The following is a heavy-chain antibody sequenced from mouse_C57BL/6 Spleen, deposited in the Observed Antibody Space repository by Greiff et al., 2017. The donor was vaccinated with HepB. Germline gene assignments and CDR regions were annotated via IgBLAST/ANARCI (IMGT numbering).Heavy chain of an antibody. Sequence: EVQLQQSGPELVKPGASVKISCKASGYSFTGYYMNWVKQSPEKSLEWIGEINPSTGGTTYNQKFKAKATLTVDKSSSTAYMQLKSLTSEDSAVCDVAKSDPAWFAYWCQGTLVTVSA. CDR2: INPSTGGT. J-gene: IGHJ3*01. D-gene: IGHD6-2*01. CDR1: GYSFTGYY. V-gene: IGHV1-42*01. CDR3: AKSDPAWFAY.